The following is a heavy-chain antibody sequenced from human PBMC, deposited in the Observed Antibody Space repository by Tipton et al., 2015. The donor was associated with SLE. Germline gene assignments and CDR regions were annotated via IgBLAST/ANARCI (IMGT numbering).Heavy chain of an antibody. CDR1: GFTFSSYA. D-gene: IGHD6-19*01. CDR3: AREGAAGIDFDY. Sequence: SLRLSCAASGFTFSSYAMSWVRQAPGKGLEWVSAISGSGGSTYYADSVKGRFTISRDNSKNTLYLQMNSLRAEDTAVYYCAREGAAGIDFDYWGQGTLVTVSS. CDR2: ISGSGGST. V-gene: IGHV3-23*01. J-gene: IGHJ4*02.